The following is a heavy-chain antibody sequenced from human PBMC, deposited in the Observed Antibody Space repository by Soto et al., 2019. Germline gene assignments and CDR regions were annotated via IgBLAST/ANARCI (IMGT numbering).Heavy chain of an antibody. Sequence: QLQLQESGSGLVKPSQTLSLTCAVSGGSISSGGYSWSWIRQPPGKGLEWIGYIYHSGSTYYNPSLKRRVTISVGRAKNQFSLKLSSVTAADTAVYYCGRAVTTMVRGVITRRHFGFWGQGTLVPGSS. D-gene: IGHD3-10*01. CDR2: IYHSGST. J-gene: IGHJ4*02. V-gene: IGHV4-30-2*01. CDR1: GGSISSGGYS. CDR3: GRAVTTMVRGVITRRHFGF.